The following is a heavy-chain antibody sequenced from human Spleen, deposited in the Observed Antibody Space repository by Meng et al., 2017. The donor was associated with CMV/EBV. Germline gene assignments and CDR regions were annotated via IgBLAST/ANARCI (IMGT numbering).Heavy chain of an antibody. Sequence: GGSLRLSCAASGFTFSSYSMNWVRQAPGKGLEWVSVIYSGGSTYYADSVKGRFTISRDNSKNTLYLQMNSLRAEDTAVYYCASESWSSSSGIRPKMYYYYYGMDVWGQGTTVTVSS. CDR1: GFTFSSYS. D-gene: IGHD6-6*01. CDR2: IYSGGST. J-gene: IGHJ6*02. CDR3: ASESWSSSSGIRPKMYYYYYGMDV. V-gene: IGHV3-66*02.